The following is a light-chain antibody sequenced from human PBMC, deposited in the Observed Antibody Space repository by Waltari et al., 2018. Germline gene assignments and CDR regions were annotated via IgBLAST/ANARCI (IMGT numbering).Light chain of an antibody. CDR2: GAS. CDR1: QSFSSN. Sequence: EIAMTQSPDTLSVSPGERATLSCRASQSFSSNLAWYQQKPGQAPRLLIYGASTRATGIPARFSGSGSGTEFTLTISGMQSEDFAVYYCQQYNDWPLTFGGGTKVEIK. V-gene: IGKV3-15*01. J-gene: IGKJ4*01. CDR3: QQYNDWPLT.